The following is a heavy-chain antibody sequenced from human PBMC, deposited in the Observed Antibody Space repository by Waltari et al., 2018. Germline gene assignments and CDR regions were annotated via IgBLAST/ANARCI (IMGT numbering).Heavy chain of an antibody. J-gene: IGHJ4*02. Sequence: QVQLQQWGAGLLKPSETLSLTCAVYGGSFSGYYWSWIRQPPGKGLEWIGEINHSGSTNYNPSLKSRVTISVDTSKNQFSLKLSSVTAADTAVYYCASFRTLFWGSYRYFDYWGQGTLVTVSS. CDR3: ASFRTLFWGSYRYFDY. CDR1: GGSFSGYY. D-gene: IGHD3-16*02. CDR2: INHSGST. V-gene: IGHV4-34*01.